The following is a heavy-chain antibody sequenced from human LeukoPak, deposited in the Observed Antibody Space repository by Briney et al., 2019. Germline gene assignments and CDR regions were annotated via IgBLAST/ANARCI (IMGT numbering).Heavy chain of an antibody. J-gene: IGHJ4*02. D-gene: IGHD3/OR15-3a*01. V-gene: IGHV3-23*01. Sequence: GGSLRLSCVASGFPFSAYAMSWVRQAPNKGLEWVSGIRGVGDPAYYAESVKGRFTIQRDNSKNTLYLNMNSLRAEDTALYYCAKDLSSGTGKGFDYWGQGTLVSVSS. CDR3: AKDLSSGTGKGFDY. CDR2: IRGVGDPA. CDR1: GFPFSAYA.